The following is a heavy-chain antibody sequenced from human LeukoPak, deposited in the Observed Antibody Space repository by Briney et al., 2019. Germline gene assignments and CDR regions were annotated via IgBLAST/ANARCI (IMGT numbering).Heavy chain of an antibody. Sequence: SETLSLTCTVSGGSIGSDYWSWIRQPPGKGLEWIGYIYYSGSTNYNPSLKSRVTMSVDTSKNQFSLKLSSVTAADTAVYYCARVIAAARDFDYWGQGTLVTVSS. D-gene: IGHD6-13*01. J-gene: IGHJ4*02. V-gene: IGHV4-59*12. CDR1: GGSIGSDY. CDR3: ARVIAAARDFDY. CDR2: IYYSGST.